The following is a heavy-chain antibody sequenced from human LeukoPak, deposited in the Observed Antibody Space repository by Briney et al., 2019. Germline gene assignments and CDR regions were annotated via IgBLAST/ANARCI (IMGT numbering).Heavy chain of an antibody. CDR2: ISAYNGNT. J-gene: IGHJ6*03. CDR1: GYTFTSYG. V-gene: IGHV1-18*01. D-gene: IGHD1-14*01. CDR3: AGPLKVRNYYYYMDV. Sequence: ASVKVSCKASGYTFTSYGISWVRQAPGQGLEWMGWISAYNGNTNYAQKLQGRVTMTTDTSTSTAYMELRSLRSDDTAVYYCAGPLKVRNYYYYMDVWGKGTTVTVSS.